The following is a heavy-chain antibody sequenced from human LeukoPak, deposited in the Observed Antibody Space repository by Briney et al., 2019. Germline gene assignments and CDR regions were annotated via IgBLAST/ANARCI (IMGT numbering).Heavy chain of an antibody. CDR3: ARGAPAKLSYYNRWFDP. D-gene: IGHD3-10*01. CDR1: GYTFTSYG. V-gene: IGHV1-18*01. Sequence: ASVKVSCKASGYTFTSYGISWVRQAPGQGLEWMGWISAYNCNTNYTQKLQGRVTMTTDTSTSTAYMELRSLRSDDTAVYYCARGAPAKLSYYNRWFDPWGQGTLVTVSS. CDR2: ISAYNCNT. J-gene: IGHJ5*02.